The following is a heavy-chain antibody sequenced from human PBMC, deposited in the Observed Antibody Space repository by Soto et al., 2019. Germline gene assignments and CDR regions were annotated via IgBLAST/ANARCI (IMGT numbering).Heavy chain of an antibody. J-gene: IGHJ3*02. CDR2: IYYSGST. V-gene: IGHV4-31*03. Sequence: KTSETLSLTCTVSGGSISSGGYYWSWIRQHPGKGLEWIGYIYYSGSTYYNPSLKSRVTISVDTSKNQFSLKLSSVTAADTAVYYCARAYKPDDYGDYGGFDIWGQGTMVTVSS. CDR1: GGSISSGGYY. D-gene: IGHD4-17*01. CDR3: ARAYKPDDYGDYGGFDI.